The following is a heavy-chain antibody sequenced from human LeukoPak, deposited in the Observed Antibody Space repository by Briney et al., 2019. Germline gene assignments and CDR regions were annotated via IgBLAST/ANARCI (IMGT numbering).Heavy chain of an antibody. CDR1: GFTFSGYS. CDR3: ARDRYYYDSSGYCNPDY. V-gene: IGHV3-21*01. Sequence: EGSLRLSCAASGFTFSGYSMNWVRQAPGKGLEWVSSISSSSSYIYYADSVKGRFTISRDNAKNSLYLQMNSLRAEDTAVYYCARDRYYYDSSGYCNPDYWGQGTLVTVSS. CDR2: ISSSSSYI. J-gene: IGHJ4*02. D-gene: IGHD3-22*01.